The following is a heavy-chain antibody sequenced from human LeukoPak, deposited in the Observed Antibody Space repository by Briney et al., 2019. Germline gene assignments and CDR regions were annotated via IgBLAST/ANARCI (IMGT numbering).Heavy chain of an antibody. CDR1: GGSFSGHY. Sequence: SETLSLTCAVYGGSFSGHYWSWIRQPPGKGLEWIGEINHSGSTNYNPSLKSRVTISVDTSKNQFSLKLSSVTAADTAVYYCARGRYCSSTSCYYYYMDVWGKGTTVTVSS. J-gene: IGHJ6*03. V-gene: IGHV4-34*01. D-gene: IGHD2-2*01. CDR3: ARGRYCSSTSCYYYYMDV. CDR2: INHSGST.